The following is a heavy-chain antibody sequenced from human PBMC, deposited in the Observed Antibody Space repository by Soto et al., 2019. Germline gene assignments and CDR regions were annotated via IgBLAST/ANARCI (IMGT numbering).Heavy chain of an antibody. D-gene: IGHD6-19*01. V-gene: IGHV3-23*01. CDR3: ARRSSGWYFDY. CDR1: GFTFSSYA. Sequence: PGESLKISCAASGFTFSSYAMSWVRQAPGKGLEWVSVISGSGGSTYYADSVKGRFTISRDNSKNTLYLQMNSLRAEDTAVYYCARRSSGWYFDYWGQGTLVTVSS. J-gene: IGHJ4*02. CDR2: ISGSGGST.